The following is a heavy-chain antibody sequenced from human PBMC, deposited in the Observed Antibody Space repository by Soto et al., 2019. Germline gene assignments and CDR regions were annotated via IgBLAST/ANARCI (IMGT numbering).Heavy chain of an antibody. CDR2: INHSGST. J-gene: IGHJ4*02. CDR3: ARVGTMVRDFDY. V-gene: IGHV4-34*01. Sequence: SETLSLTCAVYGGSFSGYYWSWIRQPPGKGLEWIGEINHSGSTNYNPSLKSRVTISVDTSKNQFSLKLSSVTAADTAVYYCARVGTMVRDFDYWGQGTLVTVSS. CDR1: GGSFSGYY. D-gene: IGHD3-10*01.